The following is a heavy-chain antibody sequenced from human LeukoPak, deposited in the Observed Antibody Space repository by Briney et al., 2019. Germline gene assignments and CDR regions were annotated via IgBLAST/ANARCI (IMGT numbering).Heavy chain of an antibody. CDR3: SRRDCVGYGYWYWVDP. CDR2: INTRGGST. Sequence: ASVKVSCKASRYTLTNYLMHCVRQAPGQGLEWMGIINTRGGSTGYKQKFQGRITMTTDMSTRTVYMVLSSLESEYTAVYYCSRRDCVGYGYWYWVDPLGQGTLVTGPS. V-gene: IGHV1-46*01. J-gene: IGHJ5*01. CDR1: RYTLTNYL. D-gene: IGHD4-17*01.